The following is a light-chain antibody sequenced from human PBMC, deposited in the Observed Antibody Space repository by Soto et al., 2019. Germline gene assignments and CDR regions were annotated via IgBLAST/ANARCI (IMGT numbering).Light chain of an antibody. Sequence: QSVLTQPRSVSGSPGQSVTISCTGTSSDVGGYNFVSWYQQHPGKVPKLLIYVVSKWPSGVPDRFSGSKSANTAALTISGLQAEDEADYYCCSYAGSHIWVFGGGTKLTVL. CDR3: CSYAGSHIWV. V-gene: IGLV2-11*01. CDR1: SSDVGGYNF. J-gene: IGLJ3*02. CDR2: VVS.